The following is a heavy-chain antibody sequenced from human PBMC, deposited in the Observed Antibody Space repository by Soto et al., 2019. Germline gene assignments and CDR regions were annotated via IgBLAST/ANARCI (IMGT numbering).Heavy chain of an antibody. CDR1: VCTFSSYP. CDR2: IIPIFGTA. J-gene: IGHJ4*02. CDR3: ARLSSGPSDY. Sequence: ASVNVSRKASVCTFSSYPISWVRQAPGQGLEWMGGIIPIFGTANYAQKFQGRVTITADKSTSTAYMELSSLRSEDTAVYYCARLSSGPSDYWGQGTLVTVSS. V-gene: IGHV1-69*06. D-gene: IGHD6-19*01.